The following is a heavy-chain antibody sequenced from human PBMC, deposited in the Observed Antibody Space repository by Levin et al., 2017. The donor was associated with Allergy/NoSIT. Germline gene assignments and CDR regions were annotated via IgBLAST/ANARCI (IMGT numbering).Heavy chain of an antibody. V-gene: IGHV4-39*01. CDR2: FYYSGST. CDR3: ARSMRLDY. J-gene: IGHJ4*02. CDR1: GGSISSSSYY. Sequence: SCTVSGGSISSSSYYWGWIRQPPGKGLEWIGSFYYSGSTYYNPSLKSRVTISVDTSKNQFSLKLSSVTAADTAVYYCARSMRLDYWGQGTLVTVSS. D-gene: IGHD6-25*01.